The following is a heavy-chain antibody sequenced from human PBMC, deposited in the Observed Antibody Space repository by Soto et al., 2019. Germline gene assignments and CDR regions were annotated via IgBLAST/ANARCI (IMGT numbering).Heavy chain of an antibody. CDR1: GFTFSDYY. D-gene: IGHD3-9*01. V-gene: IGHV3-11*01. J-gene: IGHJ4*02. Sequence: QVQLVESGGVLVKPGGSLRLSCAASGFTFSDYYVTWIRQAPGKGLEWVSDISSTGSTTNYADSVKGRFTISRDNAKNSVDLQMNSLRAEDTAVYYCARDYRYFDWLSKCDHWGEGTLVTVSS. CDR2: ISSTGSTT. CDR3: ARDYRYFDWLSKCDH.